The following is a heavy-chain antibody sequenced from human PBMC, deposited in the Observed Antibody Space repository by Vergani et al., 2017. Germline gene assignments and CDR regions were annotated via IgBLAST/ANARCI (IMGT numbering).Heavy chain of an antibody. Sequence: QVQLVQSGAEVKQPGSSVTVSCRASGGTFGSHTVSWVRQAPGQGLEWVGRVIPHLVITTLAQHLQGRFIITADKSTDTAYMELISLRPEDTAVYYCAREENDYDSTGFGPWGSFAWGPGTLVTVSS. V-gene: IGHV1-69*08. CDR2: VIPHLVIT. CDR3: AREENDYDSTGFGPWGSFA. J-gene: IGHJ5*02. D-gene: IGHD3-22*01. CDR1: GGTFGSHT.